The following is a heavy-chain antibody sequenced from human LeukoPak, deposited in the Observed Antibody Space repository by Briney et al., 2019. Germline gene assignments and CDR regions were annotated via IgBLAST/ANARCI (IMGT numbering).Heavy chain of an antibody. V-gene: IGHV1-69*05. CDR2: IIPIFGTA. Sequence: VASVKVSCKASGGTFSSYAISWVRQAPGQGLEWMGRIIPIFGTANYAQKFQGRVTITTDESTSTAYMELSSLRSEDTAVYYCARGAEYYDFWSGPFDYWGQGTLVTVSS. J-gene: IGHJ4*02. D-gene: IGHD3-3*01. CDR3: ARGAEYYDFWSGPFDY. CDR1: GGTFSSYA.